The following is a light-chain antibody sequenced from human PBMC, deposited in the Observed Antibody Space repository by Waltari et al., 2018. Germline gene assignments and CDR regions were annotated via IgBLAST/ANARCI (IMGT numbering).Light chain of an antibody. CDR1: QGIGYS. CDR3: QQYYERPHT. J-gene: IGKJ2*01. V-gene: IGKV1-NL1*01. CDR2: SAS. Sequence: DIQMTQYPSSLSASVGDRVTITCRTRQGIGYSVAWYQQKQGKAPRLLVHSASTLHSGVPLRFSGGGSGTQYTLTISSLQPEDCATYYCQQYYERPHTFVQGTRVEI.